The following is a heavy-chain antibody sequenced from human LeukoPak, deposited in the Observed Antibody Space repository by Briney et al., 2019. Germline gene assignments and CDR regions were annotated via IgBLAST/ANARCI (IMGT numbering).Heavy chain of an antibody. V-gene: IGHV4-59*01. Sequence: SETLSLTCTVSGGSISSYYWSWIRQPPGKGLEWIGYIYYSGSTNYNPSLKSRVTISVDTSKNQFSLKLSSVTAADTAVYYCARASTPSYYDFWSGLDAFDIWGQGTMVTVSS. J-gene: IGHJ3*02. D-gene: IGHD3-3*01. CDR2: IYYSGST. CDR1: GGSISSYY. CDR3: ARASTPSYYDFWSGLDAFDI.